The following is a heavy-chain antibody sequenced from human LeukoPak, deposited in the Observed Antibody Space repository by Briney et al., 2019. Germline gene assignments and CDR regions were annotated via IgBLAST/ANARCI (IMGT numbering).Heavy chain of an antibody. V-gene: IGHV3-21*01. CDR1: GFTFSSYG. J-gene: IGHJ4*02. CDR2: ISSSSSYI. D-gene: IGHD6-13*01. CDR3: AREWLAAEFDY. Sequence: GGSLRLSCAASGFTFSSYGMHWVRQAPGKGLEWVSSISSSSSYIYYADSVKGRFTISRDNAKNSLYLQMNSLRAEDTAVYYCAREWLAAEFDYWGQGTLVTVSS.